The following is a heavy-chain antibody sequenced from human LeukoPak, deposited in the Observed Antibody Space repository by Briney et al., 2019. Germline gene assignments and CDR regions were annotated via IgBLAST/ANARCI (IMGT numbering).Heavy chain of an antibody. CDR3: ARGYDSSGYGHYGMDV. V-gene: IGHV4-30-2*01. Sequence: SETLSLTCAVSGGSISSGGYSWSWIRQPPGKGLEWIGYIYHSGSTYYNPSLKSRVTISVDRSKNQFSLKLSSVTAADTAVYYCARGYDSSGYGHYGMDVWGQGTTVTVSS. CDR2: IYHSGST. J-gene: IGHJ6*02. D-gene: IGHD3-22*01. CDR1: GGSISSGGYS.